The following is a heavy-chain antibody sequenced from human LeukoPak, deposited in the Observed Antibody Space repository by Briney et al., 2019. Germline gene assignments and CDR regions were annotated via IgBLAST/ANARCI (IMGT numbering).Heavy chain of an antibody. Sequence: PGGSLRLSCVASGFTFSSYWMHWVRQAPGKGLVWVSRISLDGSTTNYADSVKGRFTISRDNAKNSLYLQMNSLRAEDTASYYCARGAQSRYQPYDYWGQGTLVTVSS. CDR2: ISLDGSTT. J-gene: IGHJ4*02. CDR1: GFTFSSYW. V-gene: IGHV3-74*01. D-gene: IGHD1-26*01. CDR3: ARGAQSRYQPYDY.